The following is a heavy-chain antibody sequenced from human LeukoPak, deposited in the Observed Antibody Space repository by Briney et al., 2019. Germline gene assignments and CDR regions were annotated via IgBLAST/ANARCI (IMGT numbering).Heavy chain of an antibody. CDR3: AADRDCSSRSCDPHKFDH. CDR2: IVVGSGDT. V-gene: IGHV1-58*02. D-gene: IGHD2-2*01. CDR1: GFTFTRSA. J-gene: IGHJ4*02. Sequence: GASVKVSCKASGFTFTRSAMQWVRQARGQRLEWLGWIVVGSGDTNYAQKFQERVTITRDMSTSTVYMELSSLRSEDTAVYYCAADRDCSSRSCDPHKFDHWGQGTLVTVSS.